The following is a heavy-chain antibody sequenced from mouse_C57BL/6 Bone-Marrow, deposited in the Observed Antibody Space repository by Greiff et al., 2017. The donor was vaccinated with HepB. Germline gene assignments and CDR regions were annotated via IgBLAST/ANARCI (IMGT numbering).Heavy chain of an antibody. V-gene: IGHV1-5*01. Sequence: EVQLQQSGTVLARPGASVKMSCKTSGFTFTSYWMHWVKQRPGQGLEWIGAIYPGNSDTSYNQKFKGKAKLTAVNSASTAYMQLSSLTNEDSAVSYCTECYYGSSSFAYWGQGTLVTVSA. J-gene: IGHJ3*01. CDR3: TECYYGSSSFAY. CDR1: GFTFTSYW. D-gene: IGHD1-1*01. CDR2: IYPGNSDT.